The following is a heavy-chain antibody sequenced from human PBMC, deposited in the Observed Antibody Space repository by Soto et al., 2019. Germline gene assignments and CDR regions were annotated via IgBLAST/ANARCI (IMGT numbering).Heavy chain of an antibody. CDR2: INPNSGAT. J-gene: IGHJ4*02. V-gene: IGHV1-2*04. D-gene: IGHD2-15*01. Sequence: ASVKVSCKTSGYTFTDYYIHWVRQAPGQGLEWMGWINPNSGATYYAQNFQGWVTMTSDTSITTAFMELSSLKYDDTAVYYCARVGGGSCSGGSCYYFNYWGQGTLVTVSS. CDR3: ARVGGGSCSGGSCYYFNY. CDR1: GYTFTDYY.